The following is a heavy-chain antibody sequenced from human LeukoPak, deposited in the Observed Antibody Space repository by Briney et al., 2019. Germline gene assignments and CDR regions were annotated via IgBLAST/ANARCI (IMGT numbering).Heavy chain of an antibody. D-gene: IGHD3-16*02. Sequence: ASVKVSCKASGYSFTNYAMNWVPQAPGQGLEWMGWIHPSTVNPTYAQGFTGRFVFSLDTSVSTTYLQISSLKDEDTAVYFCARAFQSLGGLSLPDYWGQGTLLTVSS. V-gene: IGHV7-4-1*02. CDR1: GYSFTNYA. J-gene: IGHJ4*02. CDR3: ARAFQSLGGLSLPDY. CDR2: IHPSTVNP.